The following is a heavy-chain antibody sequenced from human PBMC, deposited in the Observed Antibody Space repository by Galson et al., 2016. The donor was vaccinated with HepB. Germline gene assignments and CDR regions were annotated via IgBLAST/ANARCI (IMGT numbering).Heavy chain of an antibody. D-gene: IGHD1-1*01. CDR1: GGSISGSSYY. V-gene: IGHV4-39*01. CDR3: TRPTLTNRKAFDI. CDR2: IYYTGSP. Sequence: ETLSLTCTVSGGSISGSSYYWAWIRQSPGKGLEWIGTIYYTGSPYYNPSLKSRVTISVDMSKNQFSLKLSSVTAADTAVYYCTRPTLTNRKAFDIWGQGTMVTVSS. J-gene: IGHJ3*02.